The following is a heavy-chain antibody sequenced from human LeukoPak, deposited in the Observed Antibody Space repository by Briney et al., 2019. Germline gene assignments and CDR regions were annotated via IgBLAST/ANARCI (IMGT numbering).Heavy chain of an antibody. CDR3: STVPQLDY. Sequence: ASVMLSCKASGYTFTSYGISWVRQAPGQGLEWMGWISAYNGNTNYAQKLQGRVTMTTDTSTSTAYMELRSLRSDDTAVYYCSTVPQLDYWGQGTLVTVSS. J-gene: IGHJ4*02. CDR1: GYTFTSYG. V-gene: IGHV1-18*01. CDR2: ISAYNGNT.